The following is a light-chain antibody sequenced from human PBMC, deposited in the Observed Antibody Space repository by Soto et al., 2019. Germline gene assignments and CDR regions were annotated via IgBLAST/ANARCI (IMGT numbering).Light chain of an antibody. CDR2: GAS. V-gene: IGKV3-15*01. CDR1: QGVSRK. Sequence: DIVMTQSPATLSVAPGERVTFSCRASQGVSRKLAWYQHKPGQAPRLLISGASTGATGIPARFSGSGSGTEFTLTISSLQSEDCAIYYCQQYHTWPITFGGGPRWRS. J-gene: IGKJ4*01. CDR3: QQYHTWPIT.